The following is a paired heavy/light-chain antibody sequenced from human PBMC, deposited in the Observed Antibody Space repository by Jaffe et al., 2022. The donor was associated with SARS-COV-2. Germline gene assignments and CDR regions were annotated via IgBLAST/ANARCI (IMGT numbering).Light chain of an antibody. CDR1: SSNIGNNY. V-gene: IGLV1-51*01. Sequence: QSVLTQPPSVSAAPGQKVTISCSGSSSNIGNNYVSWYQQLPGTAPKLLIYDNDKRPSGIPDRFSGSKSGTSATLGITGLQTGDDADYYCVIWDNSLSVWVFGGGTKLTVL. J-gene: IGLJ3*02. CDR2: DND. CDR3: VIWDNSLSVWV.
Heavy chain of an antibody. Sequence: QVQLQESGPGLLKPSETLSLTCTVSGDSVSSATYFWSWIRQPPGKGLEWIAYIHYIGTTNYNSSLKSRVTISLDTSKNQFSLKLTSVIAADTAVYYCARSAFYSYFLDVWGKGTTVTVSS. CDR3: ARSAFYSYFLDV. CDR1: GDSVSSATYF. CDR2: IHYIGTT. V-gene: IGHV4-61*01. J-gene: IGHJ6*03.